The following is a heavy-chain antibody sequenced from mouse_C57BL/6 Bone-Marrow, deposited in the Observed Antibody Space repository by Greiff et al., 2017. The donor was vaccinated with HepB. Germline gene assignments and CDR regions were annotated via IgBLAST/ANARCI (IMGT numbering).Heavy chain of an antibody. J-gene: IGHJ2*01. CDR3: ASLYDYDEEADY. CDR2: INPNNGGT. Sequence: VQLKQSGPELVKPGASVKISCKASGYTFTDYYMNWVKQSHGKSLEWIGDINPNNGGTSYNQKFKGKATLTVDKSSSTAYMELRSLTSEDSAVYYCASLYDYDEEADYWGQGTTLTVSS. CDR1: GYTFTDYY. V-gene: IGHV1-26*01. D-gene: IGHD2-4*01.